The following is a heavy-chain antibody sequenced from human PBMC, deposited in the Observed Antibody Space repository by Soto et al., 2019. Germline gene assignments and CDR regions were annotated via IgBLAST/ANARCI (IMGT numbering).Heavy chain of an antibody. Sequence: ASVKVSCKASGYTFTSYYIHWVRQAPGQGLEWMGIINPSGGSPSYAQKFQGRVTMTRDTSTSTVNMELSSLRSEDTAVYYCAKVRATLTTYNYFGMDVWGRGTTVTVSS. D-gene: IGHD4-17*01. CDR3: AKVRATLTTYNYFGMDV. J-gene: IGHJ6*02. V-gene: IGHV1-46*01. CDR2: INPSGGSP. CDR1: GYTFTSYY.